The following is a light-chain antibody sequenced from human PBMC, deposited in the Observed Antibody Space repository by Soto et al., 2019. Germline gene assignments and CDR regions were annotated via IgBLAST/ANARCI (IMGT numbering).Light chain of an antibody. CDR2: DNN. CDR1: SSNIGNNF. Sequence: QSVLTQPPSVSAAPGQKVTISCSGSSSNIGNNFVSCYDQLSGTDPRLLIYDNNNRPSGIPDQFSGAQSGTSAALAITGLQTGDEADYFCGTWDSSLSVVIFGGGTKLTVL. CDR3: GTWDSSLSVVI. J-gene: IGLJ2*01. V-gene: IGLV1-51*01.